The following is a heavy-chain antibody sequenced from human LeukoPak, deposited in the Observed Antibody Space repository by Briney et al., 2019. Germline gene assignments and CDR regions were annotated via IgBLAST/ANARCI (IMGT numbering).Heavy chain of an antibody. CDR3: ARVSRMFEALFDY. V-gene: IGHV1-69*05. D-gene: IGHD2-15*01. Sequence: SVKVSCKTSGGTFSSYAISWVRQAPGQGLEWMGGIIPIFGTANYAQKFQGRVTITTDESTSTAYMELSSLRSEDTAVYYCARVSRMFEALFDYWGQGTLVTVSS. CDR1: GGTFSSYA. J-gene: IGHJ4*02. CDR2: IIPIFGTA.